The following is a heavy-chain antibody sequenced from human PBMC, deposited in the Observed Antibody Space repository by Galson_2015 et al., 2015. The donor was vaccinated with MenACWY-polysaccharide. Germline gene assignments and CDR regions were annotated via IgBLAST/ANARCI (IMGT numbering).Heavy chain of an antibody. Sequence: SLRLSCAASGFTFRNYAMTWVRQAPGRGLEWVSTISAGGGSTYYADSVKGRFTVSRDNSQSTLYLQITSLNAEETAVYHCAKISQTSYSFRGGYDDWGQGTLVTVSS. CDR3: AKISQTSYSFRGGYDD. D-gene: IGHD5-12*01. J-gene: IGHJ4*02. V-gene: IGHV3-23*01. CDR2: ISAGGGST. CDR1: GFTFRNYA.